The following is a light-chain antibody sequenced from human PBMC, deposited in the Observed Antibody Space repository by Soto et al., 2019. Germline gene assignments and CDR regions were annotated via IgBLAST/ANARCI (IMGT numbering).Light chain of an antibody. CDR3: SSNRDRSSLFL. V-gene: IGLV2-14*01. CDR1: SSDVGAYNY. Sequence: QSVLTQPASVSGSPGQSITISCTGTSSDVGAYNYVSWYQHHPGKVPKLLIYEVTNRPSGVSDRFSGSKSGNTASLTISGLQAEHAADYYCSSNRDRSSLFLFGTGTK. J-gene: IGLJ1*01. CDR2: EVT.